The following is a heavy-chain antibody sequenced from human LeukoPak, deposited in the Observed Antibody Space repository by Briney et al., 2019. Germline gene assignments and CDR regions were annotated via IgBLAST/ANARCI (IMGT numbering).Heavy chain of an antibody. CDR2: FDPEDGET. CDR3: ATAIRSSGYYGWFDP. D-gene: IGHD3-22*01. CDR1: GYTLTELS. Sequence: ASVKVSCKVSGYTLTELSMHWVRQAPGKGLEWMGGFDPEDGETIYAQKFQGRVTMTEDTSTDTAYMELSSLRSEDTAVYYCATAIRSSGYYGWFDPWGQGTLVTVSS. J-gene: IGHJ5*02. V-gene: IGHV1-24*01.